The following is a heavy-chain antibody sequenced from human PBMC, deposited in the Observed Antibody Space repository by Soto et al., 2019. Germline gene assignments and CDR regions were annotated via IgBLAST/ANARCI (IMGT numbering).Heavy chain of an antibody. Sequence: GGSLRLSCAAPGFTFSSYGMHWVRQAPGKGPEYVTAISDNGGTTYYADSVKGRFTISRDNSKNTLYLQVSSLRPEDAAVYYCVKGPNLDGYKYFDYWGQGALVTVSS. J-gene: IGHJ4*02. V-gene: IGHV3-64D*06. D-gene: IGHD2-21*01. CDR3: VKGPNLDGYKYFDY. CDR1: GFTFSSYG. CDR2: ISDNGGTT.